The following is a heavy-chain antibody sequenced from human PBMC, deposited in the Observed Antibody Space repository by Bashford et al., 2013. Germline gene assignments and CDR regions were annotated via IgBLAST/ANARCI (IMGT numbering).Heavy chain of an antibody. Sequence: WVRQAPGQGLEWMGGIIPIFGTANYAQKFQGRVTITADESTSTAYMELSSLRSEDTAVYYCAAEYYYDRNGIDYWGQGTLVTVSS. D-gene: IGHD3-22*01. J-gene: IGHJ4*02. V-gene: IGHV1-69*01. CDR3: AAEYYYDRNGIDY. CDR2: IIPIFGTA.